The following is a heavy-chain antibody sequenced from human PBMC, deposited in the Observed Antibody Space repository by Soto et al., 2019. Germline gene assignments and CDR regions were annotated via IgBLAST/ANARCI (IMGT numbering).Heavy chain of an antibody. CDR1: GFTFSSYW. D-gene: IGHD6-13*01. Sequence: EVQLVESGGGLVQPGGSLRLSCAASGFTFSSYWMHWVRQAPGKGLVWVSRINSDGSSTSYADSVKGRFTISRDNAKNTLYRQMNRLRAEDTAVYYCARDWRSKYAAAGVWSEYFQHWGQGTLVTVSS. V-gene: IGHV3-74*01. J-gene: IGHJ1*01. CDR3: ARDWRSKYAAAGVWSEYFQH. CDR2: INSDGSST.